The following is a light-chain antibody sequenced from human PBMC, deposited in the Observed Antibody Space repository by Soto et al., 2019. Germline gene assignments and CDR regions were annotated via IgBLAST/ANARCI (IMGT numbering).Light chain of an antibody. V-gene: IGKV1-39*01. CDR2: AAS. CDR3: QRSYSTPLT. J-gene: IGKJ4*01. Sequence: DIQMTQSPSSLSASVGDRVTITCRASQSISTYLNWYQQKPGKAPRLLIYAASSLQTGVPSRFSGRGSGTDFTLTINSLQPEDFATYYCQRSYSTPLTFGGGTKVEI. CDR1: QSISTY.